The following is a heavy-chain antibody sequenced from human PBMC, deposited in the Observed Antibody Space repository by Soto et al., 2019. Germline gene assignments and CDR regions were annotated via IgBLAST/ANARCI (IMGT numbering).Heavy chain of an antibody. V-gene: IGHV3-21*01. CDR1: GFTFSSYI. CDR2: ISSSSSYI. Sequence: GGSLILSCAASGFTFSSYIMNWVRQAPGKGLEWVSSISSSSSYIYYADSVKGRFTISRDNAKNSLYLQMNSLRAEDTAVYYCARDTVAGRDYWGQGTLVNVSS. J-gene: IGHJ4*02. CDR3: ARDTVAGRDY. D-gene: IGHD6-19*01.